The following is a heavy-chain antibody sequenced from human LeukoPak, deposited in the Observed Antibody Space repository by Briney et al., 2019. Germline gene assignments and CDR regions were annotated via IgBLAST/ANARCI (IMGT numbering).Heavy chain of an antibody. CDR1: GGSISSGSYY. J-gene: IGHJ4*02. D-gene: IGHD3-22*01. Sequence: SQTLSLTCTVSGGSISSGSYYWSWIRQPAGKGLEWIGRIYTSGSTNYNPSLKSRVTISVDTSKNQFSLKLSSVTAADTAVYYCARQVGSVVIMSYFDYWGQGTLVTISS. V-gene: IGHV4-61*02. CDR3: ARQVGSVVIMSYFDY. CDR2: IYTSGST.